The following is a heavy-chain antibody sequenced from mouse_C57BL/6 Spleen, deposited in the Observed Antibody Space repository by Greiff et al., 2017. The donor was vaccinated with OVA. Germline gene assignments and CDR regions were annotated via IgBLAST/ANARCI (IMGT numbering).Heavy chain of an antibody. CDR2: ISNGGGST. Sequence: EVQRVESGGGLVQPGGSLKLSCAASGFTFSDYYMYWVRQTPEKRLEWVAYISNGGGSTYYPDTVKGRFTISRDNAKNTLYLQMSRLKSEDTAMYYCARQWDWYFDVWGTGTTVTVSS. J-gene: IGHJ1*03. CDR3: ARQWDWYFDV. V-gene: IGHV5-12*01. CDR1: GFTFSDYY.